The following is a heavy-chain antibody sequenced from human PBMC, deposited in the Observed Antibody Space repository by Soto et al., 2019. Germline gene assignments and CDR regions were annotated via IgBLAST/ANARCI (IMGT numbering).Heavy chain of an antibody. Sequence: SGGSLRLSCAASGFTFSTYAMGWVRQAPGKGLEWVSALTDSGGSTYYADSVKGRFTISRDNSRNTLFLQMNSLRAEDTAVYYCAKKSSGNSYFYFDYWGQGALVTVSS. D-gene: IGHD3-22*01. CDR3: AKKSSGNSYFYFDY. V-gene: IGHV3-23*01. J-gene: IGHJ4*02. CDR2: LTDSGGST. CDR1: GFTFSTYA.